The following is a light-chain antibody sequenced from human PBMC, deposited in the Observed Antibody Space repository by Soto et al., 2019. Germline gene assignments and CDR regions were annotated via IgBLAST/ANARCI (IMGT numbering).Light chain of an antibody. Sequence: DIQMTQSPSSLSASVGDRVTITCRASQSISSYLHWYQQKPGKAPKLLIYAASNLQSGVPSRFSASGSGTDFTLTLNSLQPEEFATYYCKQGYSTPRTFGQGTKVEIK. CDR1: QSISSY. J-gene: IGKJ1*01. CDR2: AAS. CDR3: KQGYSTPRT. V-gene: IGKV1-39*01.